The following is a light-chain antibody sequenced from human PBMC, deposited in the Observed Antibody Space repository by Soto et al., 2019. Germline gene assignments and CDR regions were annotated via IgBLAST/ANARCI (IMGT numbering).Light chain of an antibody. Sequence: EIVFTQSPATLSLSPGERATLSCRASQSIGLAIAWYQHKPGQAPRLLIFDASQRATGIPARFRGSGSGTDFTLSISSLEPEDFEVYYCQQRTDRSPWTFGQGTKWIS. J-gene: IGKJ1*01. V-gene: IGKV3-11*01. CDR1: QSIGLA. CDR2: DAS. CDR3: QQRTDRSPWT.